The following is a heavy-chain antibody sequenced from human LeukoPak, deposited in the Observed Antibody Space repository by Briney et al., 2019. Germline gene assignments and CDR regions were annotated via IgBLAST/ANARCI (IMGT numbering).Heavy chain of an antibody. D-gene: IGHD2-15*01. Sequence: ASVTVSCKASGYTFTSYGISWVRQAPGQGLEWMGWISAYNGNTNYAQKLQGRVTMTTDTSTSTAYMELRSLRSDDTAVYYCAREMPQIGYCSGGSCYDYFDYWGQGPLVTVSS. V-gene: IGHV1-18*01. J-gene: IGHJ4*02. CDR2: ISAYNGNT. CDR3: AREMPQIGYCSGGSCYDYFDY. CDR1: GYTFTSYG.